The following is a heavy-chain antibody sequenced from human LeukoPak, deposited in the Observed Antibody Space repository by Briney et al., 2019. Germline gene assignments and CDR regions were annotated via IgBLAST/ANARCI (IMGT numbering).Heavy chain of an antibody. D-gene: IGHD2-15*01. J-gene: IGHJ4*02. CDR1: GFTFSSYA. V-gene: IGHV3-23*01. CDR3: ARDPALYCTGGSCREYYFDY. Sequence: GGSLRLSCAASGFTFSSYAMSWVRQAPGKGLEWVSAISGSGGTTYYTDSVKGRFTISRDNAKSTLYLQMNSLRGEDTAVYYCARDPALYCTGGSCREYYFDYWGQGALVTVSS. CDR2: ISGSGGTT.